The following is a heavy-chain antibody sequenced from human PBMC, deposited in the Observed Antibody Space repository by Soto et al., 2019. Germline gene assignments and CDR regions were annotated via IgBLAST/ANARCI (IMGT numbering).Heavy chain of an antibody. Sequence: QVQLVESGGGVVQPGRSLRLSCAASGFTFSSYAMHWVRQAPGKGLEWVAVISYDGSNKYYADSVKGRFTISRDNSKNTLYLQMNSLSAEDTAVYYCARGRGMVATTGYWGQGTLVTVSS. CDR2: ISYDGSNK. D-gene: IGHD5-12*01. J-gene: IGHJ4*02. CDR1: GFTFSSYA. CDR3: ARGRGMVATTGY. V-gene: IGHV3-30-3*01.